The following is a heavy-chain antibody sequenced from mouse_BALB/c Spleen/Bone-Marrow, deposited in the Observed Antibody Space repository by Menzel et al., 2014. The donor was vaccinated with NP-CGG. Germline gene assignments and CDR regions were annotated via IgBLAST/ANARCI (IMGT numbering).Heavy chain of an antibody. V-gene: IGHV1-54*01. D-gene: IGHD2-3*01. J-gene: IGHJ2*01. CDR2: INPGSGST. CDR1: GYAFTDYL. CDR3: ARYDGYFDY. Sequence: QVQLKQSGAEQVRPGTSVKVSCKASGYAFTDYLMEWLKQRPGQGLEWIGVINPGSGSTNYNEKFKDKATLTADKSSSTAYMQLSSLTSDDSAVYFCARYDGYFDYWGQGTILTVSS.